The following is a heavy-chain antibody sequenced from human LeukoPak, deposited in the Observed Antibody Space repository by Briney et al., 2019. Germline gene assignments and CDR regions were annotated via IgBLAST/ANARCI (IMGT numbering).Heavy chain of an antibody. CDR2: TSSDLNVK. Sequence: GGSLRLSCAASGFTFRNYVIHWVRQAPGKGLEWVAVTSSDLNVKLYADSVKGRFTISRDNSRSTLYLQMNSLRPEDTAIYYCAREGYYGSGSPPSLYFDYWGQGTLVTVSP. CDR3: AREGYYGSGSPPSLYFDY. D-gene: IGHD3-10*01. CDR1: GFTFRNYV. J-gene: IGHJ4*02. V-gene: IGHV3-30-3*01.